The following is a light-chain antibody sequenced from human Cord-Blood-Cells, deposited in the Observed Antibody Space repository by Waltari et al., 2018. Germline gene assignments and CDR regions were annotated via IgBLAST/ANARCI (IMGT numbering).Light chain of an antibody. CDR1: QGISNY. V-gene: IGKV1-27*01. CDR2: AAS. Sequence: DIQMTQSPSSLSASVGDRVTITCRASQGISNYLALYQQKPGKVPKLLIYAASMLQSVVPSRFSGSGSGTDVALTISSLQPGDVSTYYSQKYISAPLTFGGGTKVEIK. J-gene: IGKJ4*01. CDR3: QKYISAPLT.